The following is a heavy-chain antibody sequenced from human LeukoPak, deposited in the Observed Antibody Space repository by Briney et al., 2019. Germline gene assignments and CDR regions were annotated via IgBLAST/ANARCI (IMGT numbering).Heavy chain of an antibody. CDR2: IWYDGSNK. D-gene: IGHD6-19*01. CDR3: AKVRSSGWIHYFDY. Sequence: GGSLRLSCAASGFTFSSYGMAWVRQAPGKGLEWVAVIWYDGSNKYYADPVKGRFTISRDNSKNTLYLQMNSLRAEYMAVYYCAKVRSSGWIHYFDYWGQGTLVTVSS. J-gene: IGHJ4*02. CDR1: GFTFSSYG. V-gene: IGHV3-33*06.